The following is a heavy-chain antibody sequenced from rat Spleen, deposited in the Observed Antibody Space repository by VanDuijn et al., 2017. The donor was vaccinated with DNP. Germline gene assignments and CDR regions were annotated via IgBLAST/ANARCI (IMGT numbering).Heavy chain of an antibody. J-gene: IGHJ2*01. CDR3: ARWNIGTSTLDY. V-gene: IGHV3-1*01. CDR2: ISYSGTT. CDR1: GYSITSVY. D-gene: IGHD1-5*01. Sequence: EVQLQESGPGLVKPSQSLSLTCSVTGYSITSVYWGWIRKFPGNKMEWIGHISYSGTTSYHPSLKSRISITRDTSKNQFFLQLSSVTTEDTATYYCARWNIGTSTLDYWGQGVMVTVSS.